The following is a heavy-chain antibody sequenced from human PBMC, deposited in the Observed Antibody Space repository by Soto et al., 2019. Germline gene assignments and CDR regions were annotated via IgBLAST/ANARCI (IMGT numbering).Heavy chain of an antibody. D-gene: IGHD3-10*01. CDR1: GFALSSFD. CDR3: ARDALVRGDHPPGY. V-gene: IGHV3-33*01. J-gene: IGHJ4*02. CDR2: IWYDRSNE. Sequence: QVQLAESGGGVVQSGRSLRLSCAASGFALSSFDMHWVRQAPGKGLEWVAVIWYDRSNEYYADSVQGRFTISRDNSKNTLYLQMNSMRVEDTAVYYCARDALVRGDHPPGYWGQGTLVTVSS.